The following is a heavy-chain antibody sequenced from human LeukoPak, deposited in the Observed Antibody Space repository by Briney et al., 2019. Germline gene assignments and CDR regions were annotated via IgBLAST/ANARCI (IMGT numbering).Heavy chain of an antibody. CDR1: GFTFSSYA. Sequence: GGSLRLSCAASGFTFSSYAMSWVRQAPGKGLEWVSAISGSGGSTYYADSVKGRFTISRDNSKNTLYLQMNSLRAEDTAVYYCAQDTIKWGSYRYFDYWGQGTLVTVSS. CDR2: ISGSGGST. CDR3: AQDTIKWGSYRYFDY. V-gene: IGHV3-23*01. J-gene: IGHJ4*02. D-gene: IGHD3-16*02.